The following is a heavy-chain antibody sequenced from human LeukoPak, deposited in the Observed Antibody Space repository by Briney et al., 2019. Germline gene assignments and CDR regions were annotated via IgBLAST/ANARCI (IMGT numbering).Heavy chain of an antibody. CDR2: IYPGDSDT. CDR1: GYSFTSYW. V-gene: IGHV5-51*01. Sequence: GESLKISCKGSGYSFTSYWIGWVRQMPGKGLEWMGIIYPGDSDTRYSPSFQGQVTISADKSLSTAYLQWSSLKASDTAMYYCARLEYSGSYYSKYYFDYWGQGTLVTVSS. D-gene: IGHD1-26*01. CDR3: ARLEYSGSYYSKYYFDY. J-gene: IGHJ4*02.